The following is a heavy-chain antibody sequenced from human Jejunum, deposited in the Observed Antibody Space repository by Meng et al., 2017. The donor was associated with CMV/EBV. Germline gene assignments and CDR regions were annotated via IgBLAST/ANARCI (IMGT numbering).Heavy chain of an antibody. Sequence: SWEGYGFTFSKHWMTWVRQAPGKGLEWVANIKEDGSEKYYVDAVKGRFTISRDNVENSLFLQMNSLRADDTAVYYCARDRNLTFWGQGTLVTVSS. J-gene: IGHJ4*02. CDR2: IKEDGSEK. V-gene: IGHV3-7*01. CDR1: GFTFSKHW. CDR3: ARDRNLTF. D-gene: IGHD3-9*01.